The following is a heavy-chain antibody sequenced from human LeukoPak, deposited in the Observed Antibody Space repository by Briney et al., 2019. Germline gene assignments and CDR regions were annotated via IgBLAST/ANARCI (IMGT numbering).Heavy chain of an antibody. Sequence: GGSLRLSCAASGFTFSSYAMSWVRQAPGKGLEWVAYIRADESGKYYTDAVRGRFAISRDRSKNTLYLQMNSLRPGDTAIYYCAKDFQWTFDYWGQGNLVTVSS. V-gene: IGHV3-30*02. CDR2: IRADESGK. CDR1: GFTFSSYA. CDR3: AKDFQWTFDY. D-gene: IGHD3/OR15-3a*01. J-gene: IGHJ4*02.